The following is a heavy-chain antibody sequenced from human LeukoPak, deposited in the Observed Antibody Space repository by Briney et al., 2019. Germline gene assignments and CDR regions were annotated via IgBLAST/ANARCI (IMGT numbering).Heavy chain of an antibody. D-gene: IGHD3-10*01. V-gene: IGHV1-8*01. Sequence: ASVKVSCKGSGYTFTSYDINWVRQATGQGLEWMGWMNPNSGNTGYAQKFQGRVTMTRNTSISTAYMELSSLRSEDTAVYYCARGPPDSSGGFGESFDYWGQGTLVTVSS. J-gene: IGHJ4*02. CDR1: GYTFTSYD. CDR3: ARGPPDSSGGFGESFDY. CDR2: MNPNSGNT.